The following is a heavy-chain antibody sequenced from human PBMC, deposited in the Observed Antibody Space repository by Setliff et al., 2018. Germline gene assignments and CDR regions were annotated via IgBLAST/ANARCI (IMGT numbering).Heavy chain of an antibody. CDR2: ISGSGVST. Sequence: PGGSLRLSCAASGFTFSSYAMSWVRQAPGKGLEWVSAISGSGVSTYYADSVKGRFTISRDNSKNTLYPQMNSLRAEDTAVYYCAKVTNYYGSGSYLDYWGQGTLVTVSS. CDR3: AKVTNYYGSGSYLDY. CDR1: GFTFSSYA. J-gene: IGHJ4*02. V-gene: IGHV3-23*01. D-gene: IGHD3-10*01.